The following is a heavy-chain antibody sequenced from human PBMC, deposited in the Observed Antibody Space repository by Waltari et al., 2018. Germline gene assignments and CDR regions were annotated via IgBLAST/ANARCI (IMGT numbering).Heavy chain of an antibody. Sequence: QVQLVQSGAEVKKPGSSVKVAGKASGGTFSSYANSWGRQAPGQGLEWMGGIFPIFGTANYAQKFQGGVTITAGESTSTAYMELSSLRSEDTAVYYCATHTSGGYDSDFDYWGQGTLVTVSS. CDR2: IFPIFGTA. CDR1: GGTFSSYA. CDR3: ATHTSGGYDSDFDY. D-gene: IGHD5-12*01. V-gene: IGHV1-69*01. J-gene: IGHJ4*02.